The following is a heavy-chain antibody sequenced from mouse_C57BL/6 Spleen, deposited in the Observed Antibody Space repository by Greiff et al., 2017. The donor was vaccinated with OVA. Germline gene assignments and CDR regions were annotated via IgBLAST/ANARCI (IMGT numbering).Heavy chain of an antibody. CDR1: GYSFTSGYY. V-gene: IGHV3-6*01. CDR3: ARDRDGNYDY. D-gene: IGHD2-1*01. Sequence: VQLKESGPGLVKPSQSLSLTCSVTGYSFTSGYYWNWIRQFPGNKLEWMGYISYDGSNNYNQSLKNRISITRDTSKNQFFLKLNSVTTEDTATYYGARDRDGNYDYWGQGTTLTVSS. CDR2: ISYDGSN. J-gene: IGHJ2*01.